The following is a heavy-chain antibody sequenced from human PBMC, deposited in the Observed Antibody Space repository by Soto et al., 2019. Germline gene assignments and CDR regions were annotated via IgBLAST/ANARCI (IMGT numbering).Heavy chain of an antibody. Sequence: SVKVSCKASGGTFSSYAISWVRQAPGQGLEWMGGIIPIFGTANYAQKFQGRVTITADESTSTAYMELSSLRSDDTAVYYCARAPFLIAAAGDFDYWGQGTLVTVSS. J-gene: IGHJ4*02. CDR3: ARAPFLIAAAGDFDY. V-gene: IGHV1-69*13. CDR1: GGTFSSYA. CDR2: IIPIFGTA. D-gene: IGHD6-13*01.